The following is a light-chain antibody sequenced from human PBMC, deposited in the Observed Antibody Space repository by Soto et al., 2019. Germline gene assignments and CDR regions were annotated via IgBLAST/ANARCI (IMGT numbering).Light chain of an antibody. CDR3: QQYGSSGWT. CDR2: GAS. CDR1: QSVSSSY. Sequence: EIVLTQSPGTLSLSPGERATLSCRASQSVSSSYLAWYQQKPGQAPRLLIYGASSRATGIPDRFSGSGSGTDFPLTISRLEPDDFAVYYCQQYGSSGWTFGQGTKVEIK. V-gene: IGKV3-20*01. J-gene: IGKJ1*01.